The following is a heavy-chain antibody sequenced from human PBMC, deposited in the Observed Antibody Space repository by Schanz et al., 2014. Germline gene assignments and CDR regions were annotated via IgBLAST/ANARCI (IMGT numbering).Heavy chain of an antibody. V-gene: IGHV3-30*18. Sequence: QVQLLESGGGVVQPVLRLSCAASGFSFSNYGMHWVRQAPGKGLEWVAVISFDGSNKYYADSVKGRFTISRDNSKNTLYLQMNSLRAGDTAVYYCAKVRCTSSTCRVYYYYGTDVWGQGTTVSVSS. J-gene: IGHJ6*02. D-gene: IGHD2-2*01. CDR3: AKVRCTSSTCRVYYYYGTDV. CDR2: ISFDGSNK. CDR1: GFSFSNYG.